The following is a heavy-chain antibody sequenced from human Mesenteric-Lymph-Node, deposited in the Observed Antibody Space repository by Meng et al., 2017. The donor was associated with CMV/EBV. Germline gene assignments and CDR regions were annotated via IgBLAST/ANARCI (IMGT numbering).Heavy chain of an antibody. CDR1: GFTFSDFG. D-gene: IGHD3-3*01. V-gene: IGHV3-33*06. J-gene: IGHJ6*02. CDR2: IYYDGSNK. Sequence: GESLKISCAASGFTFSDFGMHWVRQAPGKGLEWVAIIYYDGSNKYYADSVKGRFTISRDNSKNTLYLQMNSLRAEDTAIYYCAKDRRDSFWSGYSQNAMDVWGQGTTVTVSS. CDR3: AKDRRDSFWSGYSQNAMDV.